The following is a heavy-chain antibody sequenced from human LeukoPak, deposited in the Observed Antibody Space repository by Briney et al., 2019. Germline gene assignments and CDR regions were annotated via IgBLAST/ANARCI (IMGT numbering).Heavy chain of an antibody. CDR3: ARHDSSGYPDY. CDR1: GGSISSSSYY. J-gene: IGHJ4*02. CDR2: IYYSGST. V-gene: IGHV4-39*01. D-gene: IGHD3-22*01. Sequence: PSETLSLTCTVPGGSISSSSYYWGWIRQPPGKGLEWIGSIYYSGSTYYNPSLKSRVTISVDTSKNQFSLKLSSVTAADTAVYYCARHDSSGYPDYWGQGTLVTVSS.